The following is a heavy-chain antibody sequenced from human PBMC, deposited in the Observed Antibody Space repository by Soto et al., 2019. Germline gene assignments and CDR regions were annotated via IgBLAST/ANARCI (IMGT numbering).Heavy chain of an antibody. D-gene: IGHD3-3*01. CDR2: ISSNGGST. V-gene: IGHV3-64D*08. Sequence: GGSLRLSCSASGFTFSSYAMHWVRQAPGKGLEYVSAISSNGGSTYYADSVKGRFTISRDNSKNTLYLQMSSLRAEDTAVYYCVKGREYYDFWSGYGTDYWGQGTLVTVSS. CDR3: VKGREYYDFWSGYGTDY. J-gene: IGHJ4*02. CDR1: GFTFSSYA.